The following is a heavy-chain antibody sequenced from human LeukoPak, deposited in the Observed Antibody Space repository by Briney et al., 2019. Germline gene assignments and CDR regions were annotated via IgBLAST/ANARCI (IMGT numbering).Heavy chain of an antibody. CDR2: ISSSSSYI. CDR1: GFTFSSYS. J-gene: IGHJ4*02. CDR3: AKVCGSSTSCSFDY. Sequence: GGSLRLSCAASGFTFSSYSMNWVRQAPGKGLEWVSSISSSSSYIYYADSVKGRFTISRDNAKNSLYLQMNSLRAEDTAVYYCAKVCGSSTSCSFDYWGQGTLVTVSS. V-gene: IGHV3-21*01. D-gene: IGHD2-2*01.